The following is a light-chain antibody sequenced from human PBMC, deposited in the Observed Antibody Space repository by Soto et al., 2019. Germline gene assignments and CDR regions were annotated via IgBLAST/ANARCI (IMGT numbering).Light chain of an antibody. CDR2: KAS. Sequence: DIQMTQSPSTLSASVGDRVTITCRASQSISAWLAWHQQKPGKAPKLLIYKASTLKGGVLSRFSGSGSGPEFSLTISSLQPDDFATYYCQQYDRYPSPLGQGTRLEIK. CDR3: QQYDRYPSP. CDR1: QSISAW. J-gene: IGKJ5*01. V-gene: IGKV1-5*03.